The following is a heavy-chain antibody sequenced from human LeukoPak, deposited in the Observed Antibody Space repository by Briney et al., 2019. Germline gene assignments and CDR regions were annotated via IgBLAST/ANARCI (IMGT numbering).Heavy chain of an antibody. CDR3: ATQPAGPASWFDP. CDR1: SGSISTYY. CDR2: IYCSGNI. D-gene: IGHD6-13*01. J-gene: IGHJ5*02. V-gene: IGHV4-59*01. Sequence: SETLSLTCSVSSGSISTYYWSWIRQAPGKGLEWIGFIYCSGNINYNPSLKSRATILLDTSKNQFSLKLSSVTAADTAVYYCATQPAGPASWFDPWGQGTLVTVSP.